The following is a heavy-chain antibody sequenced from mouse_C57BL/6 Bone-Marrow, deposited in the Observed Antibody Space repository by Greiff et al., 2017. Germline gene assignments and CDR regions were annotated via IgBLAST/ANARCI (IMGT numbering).Heavy chain of an antibody. CDR3: ARRGYGSSYGAMDY. CDR2: ISNGGGST. V-gene: IGHV5-12*01. D-gene: IGHD1-1*01. CDR1: GFTFSDYY. Sequence: EVTLVESGGGLVQPGGSLKLSCAASGFTFSDYYMYWVRQTPEKRLEWVAYISNGGGSTYYPDTVKGRFTISRDNAKNTLYLQMSRLKSEDTAMYYCARRGYGSSYGAMDYWGQGTSVTVSS. J-gene: IGHJ4*01.